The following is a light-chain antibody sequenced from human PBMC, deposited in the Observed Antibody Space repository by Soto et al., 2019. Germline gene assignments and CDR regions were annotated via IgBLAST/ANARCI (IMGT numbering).Light chain of an antibody. CDR2: AAS. Sequence: DTQMTQSPSSLSASVGDRVTITCRASQGISNYLAWYQQKPGKVPKILIYAASSLVSGVPSRFSGIGSGTDFTLTISSLQPEDGATYYCQKCNSAPFTVGPGTKVDIK. V-gene: IGKV1-27*01. J-gene: IGKJ3*01. CDR1: QGISNY. CDR3: QKCNSAPFT.